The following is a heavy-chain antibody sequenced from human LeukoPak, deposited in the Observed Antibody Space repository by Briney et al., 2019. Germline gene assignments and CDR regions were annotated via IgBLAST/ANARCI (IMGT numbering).Heavy chain of an antibody. Sequence: SETLSLTCTVSGGSISNYYWSWIRQPPGKGLEWLGYIYSSGSTNYNPSLKSRVTISVDTSKNQFSLKLNSVTAADTAVYYCARFAYCGGHCWYYFDYWGQGSLVTVSS. CDR3: ARFAYCGGHCWYYFDY. D-gene: IGHD2-21*02. J-gene: IGHJ4*02. V-gene: IGHV4-59*01. CDR1: GGSISNYY. CDR2: IYSSGST.